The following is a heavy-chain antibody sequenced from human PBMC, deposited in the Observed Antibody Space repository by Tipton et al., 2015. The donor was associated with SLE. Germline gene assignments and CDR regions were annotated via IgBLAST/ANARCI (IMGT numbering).Heavy chain of an antibody. D-gene: IGHD6-25*01. V-gene: IGHV4-4*02. J-gene: IGHJ3*02. CDR3: ARDCSGQGAFDI. CDR2: IYDSGNT. Sequence: SLRLSCVVSGASVSSGNWWSWVRQPPGKGLEWIGEIYDSGNTNYNPSLRGRVSISVDKSKNQFSLNLGSVTAADTAVYYCARDCSGQGAFDIWGQGTMVTVSS. CDR1: GASVSSGNW.